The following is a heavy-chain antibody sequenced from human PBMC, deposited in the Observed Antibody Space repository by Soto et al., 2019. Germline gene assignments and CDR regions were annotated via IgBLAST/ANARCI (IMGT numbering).Heavy chain of an antibody. D-gene: IGHD2-8*02. J-gene: IGHJ6*01. CDR3: VKDWTGDTCPCMDV. Sequence: EVQLLESGGGLVQPGGSLRLSCAASGFTFNNYAMTWFRQAPGKGLEWVSTISGSDGSTYYADSVKGRFTISRDNSKNALYLQMSSLRAEDTALYYCVKDWTGDTCPCMDVWGQGTTVTVSS. V-gene: IGHV3-23*01. CDR2: ISGSDGST. CDR1: GFTFNNYA.